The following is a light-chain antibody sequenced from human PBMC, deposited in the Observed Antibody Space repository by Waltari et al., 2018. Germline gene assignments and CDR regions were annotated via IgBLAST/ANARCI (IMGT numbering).Light chain of an antibody. CDR3: VLYMGSDVGV. V-gene: IGLV8-61*01. J-gene: IGLJ3*02. CDR2: STN. CDR1: SDSVSTSSY. Sequence: QTVVTQEPSVSVSTGGTVTLTCDLTSDSVSTSSYPSWYQQTPGQAPRTLIYSTNFRSSGVPDRFSGSILGSKAALTITGAQADDECDYYCVLYMGSDVGVFGGGTKVTVL.